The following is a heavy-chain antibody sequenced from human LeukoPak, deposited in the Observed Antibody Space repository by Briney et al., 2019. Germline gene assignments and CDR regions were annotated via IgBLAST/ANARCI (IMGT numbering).Heavy chain of an antibody. CDR1: GFTFSRYW. D-gene: IGHD3-22*01. V-gene: IGHV3-74*01. CDR2: INSDGSST. CDR3: ARLTYYYDSSAGPRAFDI. J-gene: IGHJ3*02. Sequence: GGSLRLSCAASGFTFSRYWVHWVRHAPGKGLVWVSRINSDGSSTSYADSVKGRFTISRDNAKNTLYLQMNSLRAEDTAVYYCARLTYYYDSSAGPRAFDIWGQGTMVTVSS.